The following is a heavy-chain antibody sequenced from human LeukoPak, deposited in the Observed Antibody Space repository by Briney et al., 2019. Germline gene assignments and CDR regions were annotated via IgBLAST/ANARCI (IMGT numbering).Heavy chain of an antibody. CDR1: GYTFTGYY. Sequence: ASVKVSCKASGYTFTGYYMHWVRQAPGQGLEWMGWINPNSGGTNYAQKFQGRVTITADESTSTAYMELSSLRSEDTAVYYCAGNYYDSSGAGYYMDVWGKGTTVTISS. D-gene: IGHD3-22*01. CDR2: INPNSGGT. CDR3: AGNYYDSSGAGYYMDV. J-gene: IGHJ6*03. V-gene: IGHV1-2*02.